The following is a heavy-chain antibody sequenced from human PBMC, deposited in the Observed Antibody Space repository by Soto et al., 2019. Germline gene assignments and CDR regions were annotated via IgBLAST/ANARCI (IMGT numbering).Heavy chain of an antibody. J-gene: IGHJ5*02. D-gene: IGHD6-13*01. Sequence: GGSLRLSCAASGFTFSSYAMHWVRQAPGKGLEWVAVISYDGSNKYYADSVKGRFTISRDNSKNTLYLQMNSLRAEDTAVYYCARAPSRIAAAGTDWFDPWGQGTLVTVSS. CDR3: ARAPSRIAAAGTDWFDP. CDR2: ISYDGSNK. CDR1: GFTFSSYA. V-gene: IGHV3-30-3*01.